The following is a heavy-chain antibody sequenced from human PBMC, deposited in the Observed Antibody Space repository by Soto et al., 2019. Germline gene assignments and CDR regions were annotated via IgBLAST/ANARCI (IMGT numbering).Heavy chain of an antibody. V-gene: IGHV4-61*01. CDR3: ARETKGVYYYDSSGYRIFDY. J-gene: IGHJ4*02. Sequence: SETLSLTCTVSGGSVSSGSYYWSWIRQPPGKGLEWIGYIYYSGSTNYNPSLKSRVTISVDTSKNQFSLKLSSVTAADTAVYYCARETKGVYYYDSSGYRIFDYWGQGTLVTVSS. D-gene: IGHD3-22*01. CDR2: IYYSGST. CDR1: GGSVSSGSYY.